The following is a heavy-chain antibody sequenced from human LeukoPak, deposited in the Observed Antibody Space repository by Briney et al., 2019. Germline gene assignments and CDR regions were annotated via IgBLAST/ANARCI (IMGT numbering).Heavy chain of an antibody. CDR2: IYYSGST. CDR1: GGSFSGYY. D-gene: IGHD6-13*01. J-gene: IGHJ4*02. V-gene: IGHV4-59*08. CDR3: ARHWETSSWYVDY. Sequence: SETLSLTCAVYGGSFSGYYWSWICQPPGKGLEWIGYIYYSGSTNYNPSLKSRVTISVDTSKNQLSLKLSSVTAADTAVYYCARHWETSSWYVDYWGQGTLVTVSS.